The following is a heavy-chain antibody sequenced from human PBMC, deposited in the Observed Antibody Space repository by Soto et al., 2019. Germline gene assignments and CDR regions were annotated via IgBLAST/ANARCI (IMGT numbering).Heavy chain of an antibody. CDR1: GGTFSSYT. Sequence: QVQLVQSGAEVQKPGSSVKVSCKASGGTFSSYTISWVRQAPGQGLEWMGRIIPILGIANYAQKFQGRVTITADKSTSTACMELSSLRSEDTAVYYCARGDYGDYGRFDPWGQGTLVTVSS. V-gene: IGHV1-69*02. CDR2: IIPILGIA. CDR3: ARGDYGDYGRFDP. J-gene: IGHJ5*02. D-gene: IGHD4-17*01.